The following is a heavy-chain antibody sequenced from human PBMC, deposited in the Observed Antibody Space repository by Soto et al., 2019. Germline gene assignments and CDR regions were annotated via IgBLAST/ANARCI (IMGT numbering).Heavy chain of an antibody. CDR3: ARDPAHYYPAAADLNYYSYYGMDV. V-gene: IGHV3-21*01. CDR2: ISSSSSYI. CDR1: GFTFSSYS. J-gene: IGHJ6*02. D-gene: IGHD3-10*01. Sequence: PGGSLRLSCAASGFTFSSYSMNWVRQAPGKGLEWVSSISSSSSYIYYADSVKGRFTISRDNAKNSLYLQMNSLRAEDTAVYYCARDPAHYYPAAADLNYYSYYGMDVWGQGTTVTVAS.